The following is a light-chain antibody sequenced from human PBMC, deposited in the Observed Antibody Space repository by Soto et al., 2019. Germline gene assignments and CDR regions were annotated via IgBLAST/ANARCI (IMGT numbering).Light chain of an antibody. Sequence: QSVLTQPPSASATPGQRVTISCSGSSSNIGGNTVNWYQQFPGTTPKLLIFSDIQRPSGVPDRFSGSKSGTSVFLAISGLQSEDEADYYCVAWDDSLNGWVFGGGTKLTVL. J-gene: IGLJ3*02. V-gene: IGLV1-44*01. CDR1: SSNIGGNT. CDR3: VAWDDSLNGWV. CDR2: SDI.